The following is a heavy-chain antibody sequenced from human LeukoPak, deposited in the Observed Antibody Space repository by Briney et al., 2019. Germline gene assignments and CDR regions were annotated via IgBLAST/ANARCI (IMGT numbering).Heavy chain of an antibody. CDR3: ARDGVRAIYYYYYYMDV. Sequence: GGSLRLSCAAAGCTVSSYGMVWVRQAPSKGLEWVAVIWYDGSNKYYADSVKGRFTISRDNSKNTLYPQMNSLRAEDTAVYYCARDGVRAIYYYYYYMDVWGKGTTVTVSS. D-gene: IGHD1-26*01. CDR1: GCTVSSYG. J-gene: IGHJ6*03. CDR2: IWYDGSNK. V-gene: IGHV3-33*01.